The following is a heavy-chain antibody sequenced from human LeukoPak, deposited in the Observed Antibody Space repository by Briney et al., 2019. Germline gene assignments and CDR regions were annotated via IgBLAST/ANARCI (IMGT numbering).Heavy chain of an antibody. V-gene: IGHV4-59*01. Sequence: KSSETLSLTCTVSGGSISSYYWSWIRQPPGKGLEWIGYIYYSGSTNYNPSLKSRVTISVDTSKNQSSLKLSSVTAADTAVYYCARGSYYYGMDVWGQGTTVTVSS. CDR1: GGSISSYY. CDR3: ARGSYYYGMDV. J-gene: IGHJ6*02. CDR2: IYYSGST.